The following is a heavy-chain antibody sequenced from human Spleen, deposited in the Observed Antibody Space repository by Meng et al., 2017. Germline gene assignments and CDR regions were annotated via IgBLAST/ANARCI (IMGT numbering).Heavy chain of an antibody. CDR2: INHSGGT. J-gene: IGHJ5*01. CDR3: GRRMNVAGGWFDS. D-gene: IGHD2-21*01. V-gene: IGHV4-34*01. Sequence: QVQVQQWGAGLLKPSETLSLTCGVYGGSFRGYCWSWSRQPPGKGLEWIGEINHSGGTKYKPSLRSRVTTLVDRSKNQFSLNLTSVTAADTAVYYCGRRMNVAGGWFDSWGQGTLVTVSS. CDR1: GGSFRGYC.